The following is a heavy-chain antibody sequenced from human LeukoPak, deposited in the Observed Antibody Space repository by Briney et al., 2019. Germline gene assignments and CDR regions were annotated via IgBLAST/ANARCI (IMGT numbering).Heavy chain of an antibody. V-gene: IGHV3-23*01. CDR2: ISGGGGST. Sequence: GGSLRLSCAASGFTFSSYAMSWVRQAPGKGLEWVSAISGGGGSTYYADSVKGRFTISRDNSKNTLYLQMNSLRAEDTAVYYCAKPYYYDSSGSLGYWGQGTLVTVSS. CDR1: GFTFSSYA. J-gene: IGHJ4*02. D-gene: IGHD3-22*01. CDR3: AKPYYYDSSGSLGY.